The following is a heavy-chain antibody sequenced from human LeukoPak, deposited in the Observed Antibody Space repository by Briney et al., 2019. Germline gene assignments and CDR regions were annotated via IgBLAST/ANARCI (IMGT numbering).Heavy chain of an antibody. V-gene: IGHV3-7*01. CDR3: ARDSSVGGYYYYMDV. Sequence: GGSLRLSCAASGFTFSSYWMSWVRQAPGKGLEWVANIKQDGSEKYYVDSVKGRFTISRDNAKNSLYLQMNSLRAEDTAVYYCARDSSVGGYYYYMDVWGKGTTVTVSS. J-gene: IGHJ6*03. CDR2: IKQDGSEK. CDR1: GFTFSSYW. D-gene: IGHD3-16*01.